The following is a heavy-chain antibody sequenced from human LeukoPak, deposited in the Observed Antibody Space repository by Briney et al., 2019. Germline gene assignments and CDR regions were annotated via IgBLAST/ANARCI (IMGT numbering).Heavy chain of an antibody. CDR3: ARVSLGYCSGGSCYDNAFDI. CDR1: GFTVSSNY. Sequence: PGGSLRLSCAASGFTVSSNYMSWVRQAPGKGLEWVSAIYSGGSTYYADSVKGRFTISRDNSKNTLYLQMNSLRAEDTAVYYCARVSLGYCSGGSCYDNAFDIWGQGTMVTVSS. CDR2: IYSGGST. J-gene: IGHJ3*02. V-gene: IGHV3-66*01. D-gene: IGHD2-15*01.